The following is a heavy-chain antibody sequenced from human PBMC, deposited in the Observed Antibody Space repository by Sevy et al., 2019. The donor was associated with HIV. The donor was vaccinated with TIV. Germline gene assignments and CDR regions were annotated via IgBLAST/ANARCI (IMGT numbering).Heavy chain of an antibody. CDR1: GGSISSRSYY. Sequence: SETLSLTCTVSGGSISSRSYYWVWIRQSPGKGLEWIGSIYYSGSTYYDPSLNSRVTRSVDTSKNQFSLKLSSVTAADTAVYYCARQMRYSGSYFDAFDIWGQGTMVTVSS. J-gene: IGHJ3*02. CDR3: ARQMRYSGSYFDAFDI. V-gene: IGHV4-39*01. CDR2: IYYSGST. D-gene: IGHD1-26*01.